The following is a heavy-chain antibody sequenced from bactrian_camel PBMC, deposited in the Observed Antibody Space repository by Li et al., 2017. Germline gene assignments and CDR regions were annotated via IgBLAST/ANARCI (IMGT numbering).Heavy chain of an antibody. J-gene: IGHJ4*01. V-gene: IGHV3S63*01. CDR1: GTFAGYV. CDR2: ISRYGYT. Sequence: HVQLVESGGGLVQAGGSLRLSCTASGTFAGYVMGWFRQAPGKEREGVSCISRYGYTYYADSVKDRCTIARDNTKNTVYLQMISLESEYKYWGQGTQVTVS.